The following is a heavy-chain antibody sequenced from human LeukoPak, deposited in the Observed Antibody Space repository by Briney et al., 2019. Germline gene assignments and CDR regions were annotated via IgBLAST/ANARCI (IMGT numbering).Heavy chain of an antibody. D-gene: IGHD2-2*01. V-gene: IGHV3-21*01. J-gene: IGHJ4*02. CDR1: GFTFSSYS. CDR2: ISSCSSYI. Sequence: TTAGFLRLSCAASGFTFSSYSMNWVRQAPGKGLEWVSSISSCSSYIYYADSVKGRFTISRDNAKNSLYLQMNSLRAEDTAVYYCAREDIVVVPAAIWDYWGQGTLVTVSS. CDR3: AREDIVVVPAAIWDY.